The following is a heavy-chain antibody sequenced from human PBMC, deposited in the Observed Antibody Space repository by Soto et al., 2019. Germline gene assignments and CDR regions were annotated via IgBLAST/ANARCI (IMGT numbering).Heavy chain of an antibody. Sequence: EVQLVESGGGLVQPGRSLRLSCVASGFMFDHYAMHWARQAPGKGLEWVSGISWNGGTIGYADSVKGRFTICRDNAKNSLYLQMNSLRAEDTALYYCAKGPCNGGRCSYYFDYWGQGTQVTVSS. CDR1: GFMFDHYA. CDR3: AKGPCNGGRCSYYFDY. CDR2: ISWNGGTI. D-gene: IGHD2-15*01. J-gene: IGHJ4*02. V-gene: IGHV3-9*01.